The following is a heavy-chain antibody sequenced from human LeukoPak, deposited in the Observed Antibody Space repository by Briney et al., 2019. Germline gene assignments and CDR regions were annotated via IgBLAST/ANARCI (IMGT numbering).Heavy chain of an antibody. V-gene: IGHV4-38-2*02. Sequence: SETLSLTCTVSGYSISSGYFWGWMRQPPGKGLEWIGSIYQSETAHYNPSLKSRVTISIDTSKNQFSLKLSSVTAADTAVYYCARRAYSAAYWKHFDYWGQGTLVTVSS. J-gene: IGHJ4*02. D-gene: IGHD1-1*01. CDR3: ARRAYSAAYWKHFDY. CDR1: GYSISSGYF. CDR2: IYQSETA.